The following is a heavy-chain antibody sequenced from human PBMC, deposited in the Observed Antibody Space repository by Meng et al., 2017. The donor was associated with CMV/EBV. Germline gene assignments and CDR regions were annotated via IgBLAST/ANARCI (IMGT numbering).Heavy chain of an antibody. CDR2: INWNGGST. D-gene: IGHD1-26*01. J-gene: IGHJ3*02. CDR1: GFTFDDYG. CDR3: AREWVLSRGRKQNAFDI. V-gene: IGHV3-20*01. Sequence: GGSLQISCEASGFTFDDYGMSWVRQAPGKGLEWVSGINWNGGSTGYADSVKGRFTISRDNAKNSLYLQMNSLRAEDTALYHCAREWVLSRGRKQNAFDIWGQGTMVTVSS.